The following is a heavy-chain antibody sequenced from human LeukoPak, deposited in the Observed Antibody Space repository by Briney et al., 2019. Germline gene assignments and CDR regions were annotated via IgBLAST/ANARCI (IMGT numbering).Heavy chain of an antibody. V-gene: IGHV3-30*02. J-gene: IGHJ4*02. CDR2: IRYDESDK. D-gene: IGHD3-10*01. Sequence: GGSLRLSCATSGFIFGQYGMHWVRHGPGKGLEWVAFIRYDESDKYYGDSVKGRFTIARDNSKHTVSLEMHRLSAEDTAVYYCARGFRSHFDYWGQGALVTVSP. CDR1: GFIFGQYG. CDR3: ARGFRSHFDY.